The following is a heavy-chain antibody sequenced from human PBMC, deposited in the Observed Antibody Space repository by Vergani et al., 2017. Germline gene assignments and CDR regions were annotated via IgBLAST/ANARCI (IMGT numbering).Heavy chain of an antibody. V-gene: IGHV7-4-1*01. CDR3: ARAKRGRLAVGATDS. CDR1: GCSFNNYA. Sequence: QEQLVQSGSELKKPGASVKVSCKASGCSFNNYAIHWVRQAPGQGLEWMVWINPTTGNPTYARAFTGRFVFSLDTSISTAYLQIGSLKAEDTAVYFCARAKRGRLAVGATDSWGQGTLLTVSS. CDR2: INPTTGNP. J-gene: IGHJ4*02. D-gene: IGHD6-19*01.